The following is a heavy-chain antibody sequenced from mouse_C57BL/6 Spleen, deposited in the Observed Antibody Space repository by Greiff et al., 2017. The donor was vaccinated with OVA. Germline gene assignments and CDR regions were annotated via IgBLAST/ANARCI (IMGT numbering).Heavy chain of an antibody. CDR3: ARELRGSYFDY. D-gene: IGHD1-1*01. CDR2: IYPGDGDT. J-gene: IGHJ2*01. Sequence: VQLQQSGPELVKPGASVKISCKASGYAFSSSWMNWVKQRPGKGLEWIGRIYPGDGDTNYNGKFTGKATLTADKSSSTAYMQRSRRTSKGSAVCFCARELRGSYFDYWGQGTTLTVSS. V-gene: IGHV1-82*01. CDR1: GYAFSSSW.